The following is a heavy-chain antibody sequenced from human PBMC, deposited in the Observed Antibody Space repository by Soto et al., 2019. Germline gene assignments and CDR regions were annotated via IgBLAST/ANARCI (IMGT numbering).Heavy chain of an antibody. V-gene: IGHV4-30-2*01. Sequence: SETLSLTCAVSGGSISSGGYSWSWIRQPPGKGLEWIGYIYHSGSTYYNPSLKSRVTISVDRSKNQFSLKPSSVTAADTAVYYCARGGLLTIDYWGQGTLVTVSS. CDR1: GGSISSGGYS. J-gene: IGHJ4*02. CDR3: ARGGLLTIDY. D-gene: IGHD1-26*01. CDR2: IYHSGST.